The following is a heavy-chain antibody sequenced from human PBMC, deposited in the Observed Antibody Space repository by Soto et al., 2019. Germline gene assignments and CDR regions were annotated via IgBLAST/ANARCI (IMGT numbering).Heavy chain of an antibody. J-gene: IGHJ6*03. CDR2: ISGSGGST. Sequence: EVQLLESGGGLVQPGGSLRLSCAASGFTFSSYAMSWVRQAPGKGLEWVSAISGSGGSTYYADSVKGRFTISRDNSKNTLYVQMNSLRAEDTAVYYCARGYYYYYYMDVWGKGTTVTVSS. CDR3: ARGYYYYYYMDV. V-gene: IGHV3-23*01. CDR1: GFTFSSYA.